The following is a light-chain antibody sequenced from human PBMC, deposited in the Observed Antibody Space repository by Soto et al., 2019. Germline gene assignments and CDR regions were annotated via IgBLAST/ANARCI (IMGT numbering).Light chain of an antibody. CDR2: GAS. CDR3: QQYDKWPPLT. Sequence: EIVLTQSPATLSLSPGERATLSCRASQSVSSYLAWYQQKPGQAPRLLIYGASTRATGIPARFSGSGSGTEFTLTISSLQSEDFAVYYCQQYDKWPPLTFGGGTKVDIK. J-gene: IGKJ4*01. CDR1: QSVSSY. V-gene: IGKV3-15*01.